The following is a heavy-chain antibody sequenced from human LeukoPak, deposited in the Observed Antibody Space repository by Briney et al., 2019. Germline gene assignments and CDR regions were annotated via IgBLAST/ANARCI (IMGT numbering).Heavy chain of an antibody. Sequence: GGSLRLSCAASGFTFSNAWMSWVRQAPGKGLEWVGRIKSKTDGGTTGYAAPVKGRFTISRDDSKNTLYLQMNSLKTEDTAVYYCTTEGVGAAYFDYWGQGTLVTVSS. CDR2: IKSKTDGGTT. V-gene: IGHV3-15*01. CDR3: TTEGVGAAYFDY. J-gene: IGHJ4*02. CDR1: GFTFSNAW. D-gene: IGHD1-26*01.